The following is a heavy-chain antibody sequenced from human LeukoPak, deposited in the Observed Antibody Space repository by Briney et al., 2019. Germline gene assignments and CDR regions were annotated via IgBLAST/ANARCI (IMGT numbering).Heavy chain of an antibody. V-gene: IGHV3-49*03. CDR2: IRSKAYGGTT. CDR3: TRDESPEPYGDDYYYYGMDV. CDR1: GFTFGDYA. J-gene: IGHJ6*02. Sequence: GGSLRLSCTASGFTFGDYAMSWFRQAPGKGLEWVGFIRSKAYGGTTEYAASVKGRFTISRDDSKSIAYLQMNSLKTEDTAVYYCTRDESPEPYGDDYYYYGMDVWGQGTTVTVSS. D-gene: IGHD4-17*01.